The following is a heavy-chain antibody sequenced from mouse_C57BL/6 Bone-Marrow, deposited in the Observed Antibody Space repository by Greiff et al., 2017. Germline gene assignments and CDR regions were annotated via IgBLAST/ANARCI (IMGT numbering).Heavy chain of an antibody. J-gene: IGHJ4*01. D-gene: IGHD1-1*01. CDR1: GYTFTSYW. V-gene: IGHV1-69*01. CDR3: ARLGDIRGSNPYYAMDY. Sequence: QVQLQQPGAELVMPGASVKLSCKASGYTFTSYWMHWVKQRPGQGLEWIGEIDPSDSYTNYNQKFKGKSTLTVDKSSSTAYMQLSSLTSEDSAVYYGARLGDIRGSNPYYAMDYWGQGTSVTVSS. CDR2: IDPSDSYT.